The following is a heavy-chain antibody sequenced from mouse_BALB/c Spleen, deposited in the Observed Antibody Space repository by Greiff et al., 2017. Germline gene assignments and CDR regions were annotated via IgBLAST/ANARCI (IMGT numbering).Heavy chain of an antibody. CDR3: ARKEEYDYAMDY. J-gene: IGHJ4*01. CDR1: GFTFSDFY. V-gene: IGHV7-1*02. D-gene: IGHD5-2*01. Sequence: EVKLVESGGGLVQPGGSLRLSCATSGFTFSDFYMEWVRQPPGKRLEWIAASRNKANDYTTEYSSSVKGRFIVSSDTSQSILYLQMNALRAEDTAIYYCARKEEYDYAMDYWGQGTSVTVSA. CDR2: SRNKANDYTT.